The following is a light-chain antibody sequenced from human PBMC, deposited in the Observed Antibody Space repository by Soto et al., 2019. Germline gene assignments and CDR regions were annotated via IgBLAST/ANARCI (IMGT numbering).Light chain of an antibody. Sequence: ETVMTQSPATLSASPGERATLSCRASQSVSRHLAWYQQKPGQAPRLLIYGASTRATGISARFSGSGSGTEFTLTINSLQSEDSAIYYCQQYNDWPPLTFGGGTKVEIK. V-gene: IGKV3-15*01. J-gene: IGKJ4*01. CDR3: QQYNDWPPLT. CDR2: GAS. CDR1: QSVSRH.